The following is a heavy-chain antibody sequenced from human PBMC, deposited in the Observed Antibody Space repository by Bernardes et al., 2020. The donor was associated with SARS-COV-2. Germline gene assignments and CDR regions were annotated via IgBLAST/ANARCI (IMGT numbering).Heavy chain of an antibody. CDR1: GYSFSDYW. CDR3: ARQRLHDYGEPDAFDM. D-gene: IGHD3-16*01. CDR2: IYLDDSDT. J-gene: IGHJ3*02. Sequence: GESLKISCKGSGYSFSDYWIGWVRQVPGKGLEWMGIIYLDDSDTRYSPSFQGQVTISADKSIRAAYLQWSSLKASDTAIYYCARQRLHDYGEPDAFDMWGQGTMVTVSS. V-gene: IGHV5-51*01.